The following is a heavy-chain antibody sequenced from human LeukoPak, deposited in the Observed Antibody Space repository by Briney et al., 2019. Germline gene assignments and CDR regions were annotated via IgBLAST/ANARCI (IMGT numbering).Heavy chain of an antibody. CDR1: GFTFSHYS. D-gene: IGHD3-10*01. Sequence: GGSLRLSCAASGFTFSHYSMNWVRQAPGKGLEWVSSISSSSSHIYYADSVKGRFTISRDNAKNSLYLQMNSLRAEDTAVYYCASGYYCSGSYYNWPRYHYYGMDVWGQGATVTVSS. CDR3: ASGYYCSGSYYNWPRYHYYGMDV. J-gene: IGHJ6*02. CDR2: ISSSSSHI. V-gene: IGHV3-21*01.